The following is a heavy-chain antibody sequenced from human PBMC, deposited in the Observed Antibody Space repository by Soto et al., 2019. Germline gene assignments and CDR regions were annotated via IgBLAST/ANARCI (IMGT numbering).Heavy chain of an antibody. D-gene: IGHD4-4*01. CDR2: IKPDESDK. V-gene: IGHV3-7*01. CDR1: GFTFSDSW. Sequence: EVPLVESGGGLVQPGGSLRLSCTASGFTFSDSWMTWVRQAPGKGLEWVARIKPDESDKKYADSVKVRVSISRDNAKNSMYLKMDSMRGEDTAVYYCVRGGSNYASWGQGTLVTVSS. CDR3: VRGGSNYAS. J-gene: IGHJ5*02.